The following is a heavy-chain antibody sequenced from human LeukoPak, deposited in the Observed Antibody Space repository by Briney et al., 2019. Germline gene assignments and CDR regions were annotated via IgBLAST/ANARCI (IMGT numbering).Heavy chain of an antibody. CDR3: AKDLFSGSWTPFDY. J-gene: IGHJ4*02. CDR1: GFTVSSSY. V-gene: IGHV3-23*01. D-gene: IGHD1-26*01. Sequence: PGGSLRLSCAASGFTVSSSYMSWVRQAPGKGLEWVSAISRTGDSTYYADSVKGRFTISRGNSENTLYLQMNGLRAEDTALYYCAKDLFSGSWTPFDYWGQGTLVTVSS. CDR2: ISRTGDST.